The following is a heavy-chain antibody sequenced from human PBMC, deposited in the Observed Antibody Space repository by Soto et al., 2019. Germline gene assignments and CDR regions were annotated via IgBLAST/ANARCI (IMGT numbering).Heavy chain of an antibody. Sequence: ASVKVSSKASGYTFTADYMHWVRQAPGQGLEWMGWINPNSGGTNYAQKFQGWVTMTRDTSISTAYMELSRLRSDDTAVYYCAREGNSGPYYYYGMDVWGQGTTVTVS. D-gene: IGHD4-4*01. CDR3: AREGNSGPYYYYGMDV. J-gene: IGHJ6*02. CDR2: INPNSGGT. V-gene: IGHV1-2*04. CDR1: GYTFTADY.